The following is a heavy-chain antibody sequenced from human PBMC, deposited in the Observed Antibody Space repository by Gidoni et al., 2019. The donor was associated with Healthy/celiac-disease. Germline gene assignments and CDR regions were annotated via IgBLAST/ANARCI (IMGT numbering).Heavy chain of an antibody. J-gene: IGHJ4*02. CDR3: TTGPTIFGEGKSY. Sequence: VKGRVTISRDDSKTTPYLQMNSLKTEDTAVYYCTTGPTIFGEGKSYWGQGTLVTVSS. V-gene: IGHV3-15*01. D-gene: IGHD3-3*01.